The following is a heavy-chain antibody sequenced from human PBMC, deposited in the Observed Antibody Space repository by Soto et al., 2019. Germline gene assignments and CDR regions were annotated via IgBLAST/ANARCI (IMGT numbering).Heavy chain of an antibody. J-gene: IGHJ4*02. CDR2: IWYDGSNK. CDR3: ARDPDLRYFDWLLPDY. CDR1: TFSSYG. Sequence: TFSSYGMHWVRQAPGKGLEWVAVIWYDGSNKYYADSVKGRFTISRDNSKNTLYLQMNSLRAEDTAVYYCARDPDLRYFDWLLPDYWGQGTLVTDSS. V-gene: IGHV3-33*01. D-gene: IGHD3-9*01.